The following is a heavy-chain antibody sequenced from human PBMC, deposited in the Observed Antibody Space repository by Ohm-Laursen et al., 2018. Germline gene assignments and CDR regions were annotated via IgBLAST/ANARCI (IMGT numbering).Heavy chain of an antibody. V-gene: IGHV3-23*01. D-gene: IGHD6-13*01. CDR1: GFTFSNYA. CDR2: ISGSGLNT. CDR3: AKQPTGVTGTYDY. J-gene: IGHJ4*02. Sequence: SLRLSCAAPGFTFSNYAMSWVRQAPGKGLEFVSAISGSGLNTYYADSVKGRYTISRDNSKNTHYLQMNSLRAEDTAIYYCAKQPTGVTGTYDYWGQGSLVTVSS.